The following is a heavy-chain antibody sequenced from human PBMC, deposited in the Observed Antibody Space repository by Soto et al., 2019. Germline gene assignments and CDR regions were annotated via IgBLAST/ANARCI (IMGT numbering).Heavy chain of an antibody. CDR2: IYSDGTT. Sequence: EVHLVESGGGLIQPGGSLTLSCAASGFAVCNTYMSWVRQAPGRGLEWVSFIYSDGTTCYADSVKGRFTISRDTSKNTLSLQMNSLRAEDTAVYYCARDCSGGSCYPALGAWGQGTLVTVSS. CDR3: ARDCSGGSCYPALGA. V-gene: IGHV3-53*01. J-gene: IGHJ5*02. CDR1: GFAVCNTY. D-gene: IGHD2-15*01.